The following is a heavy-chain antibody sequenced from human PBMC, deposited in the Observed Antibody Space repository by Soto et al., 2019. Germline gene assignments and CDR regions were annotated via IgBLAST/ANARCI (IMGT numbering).Heavy chain of an antibody. V-gene: IGHV3-23*01. Sequence: EVQLLESGGDLVQPGGSLRLSCAASGFTFHIYAMSWVRQTPGKGLEWISGVFGYGRGISYADSMKGRFTISRDNSKNMLYLHTNSLSHDSTGVSFCAMDRQPDGLWSFDHCGQGTLVTVSA. CDR1: GFTFHIYA. J-gene: IGHJ4*02. CDR3: AMDRQPDGLWSFDH. CDR2: VFGYGRGI. D-gene: IGHD2-8*01.